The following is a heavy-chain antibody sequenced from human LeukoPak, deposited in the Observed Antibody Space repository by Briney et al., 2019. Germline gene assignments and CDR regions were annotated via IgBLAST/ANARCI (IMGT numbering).Heavy chain of an antibody. Sequence: GGSLRLSCEVSGSTFKNYWMSWIRQVPGKGLEWLACIKRDESERHYVDSVRGRFTVSTDSAMNSLFLQMNSLRAEDTAVYYCASPQTDPTIVNGFWGQGTLVTVSS. CDR1: GSTFKNYW. J-gene: IGHJ4*02. V-gene: IGHV3-7*01. D-gene: IGHD5-24*01. CDR2: IKRDESER. CDR3: ASPQTDPTIVNGF.